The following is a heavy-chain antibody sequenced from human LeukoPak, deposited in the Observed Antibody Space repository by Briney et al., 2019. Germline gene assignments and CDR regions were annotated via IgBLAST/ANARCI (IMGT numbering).Heavy chain of an antibody. V-gene: IGHV1-46*01. J-gene: IGHJ4*02. CDR2: INPSGGTA. CDR3: ATRDYDSPFKY. CDR1: GYTFTSYY. Sequence: GASVKVSCKASGYTFTSYYMHWVRQAPGQGLEWMGLINPSGGTASYAQKFQGRVTMTRDTSTSTVYMELSSLRSEDTAVYYCATRDYDSPFKYWGQGTLVTVSS. D-gene: IGHD3-22*01.